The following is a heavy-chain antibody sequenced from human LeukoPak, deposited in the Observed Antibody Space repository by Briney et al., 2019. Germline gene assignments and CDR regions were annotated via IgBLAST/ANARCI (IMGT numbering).Heavy chain of an antibody. CDR3: ARGISHDY. V-gene: IGHV4-34*01. CDR1: GGSFSGYY. CDR2: INHSGST. D-gene: IGHD2/OR15-2a*01. J-gene: IGHJ4*02. Sequence: LETLSLTCAVYGGSFSGYYWSWIRQPPGKGLEWIGEINHSGSTNYNPSLKSRVTISVDTSKNQFSLKLSSVTAADTAVCYCARGISHDYWGQGTLVTVSS.